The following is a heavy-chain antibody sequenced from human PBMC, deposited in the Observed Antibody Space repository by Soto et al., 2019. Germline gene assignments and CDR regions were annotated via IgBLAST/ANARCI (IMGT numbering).Heavy chain of an antibody. V-gene: IGHV4-31*03. J-gene: IGHJ6*02. CDR3: AREPKTYYYGSGSLVSAVYYYGMDV. CDR1: GGSISSGGYY. Sequence: SETLSLTCTVSGGSISSGGYYWSWIRQHPGKGLEWIGYIYYSGSTYYNPSLKSRVTISVDTSKNQFSLKLSSVTAADTAVYYCAREPKTYYYGSGSLVSAVYYYGMDVWGQGTTVTVSS. CDR2: IYYSGST. D-gene: IGHD3-10*01.